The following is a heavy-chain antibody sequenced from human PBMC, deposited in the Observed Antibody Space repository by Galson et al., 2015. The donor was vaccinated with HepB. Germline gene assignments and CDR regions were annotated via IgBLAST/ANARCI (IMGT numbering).Heavy chain of an antibody. CDR1: GLTFSNAW. CDR2: IKSKTDGGTT. J-gene: IGHJ3*02. CDR3: TTPVAHYDAFDI. D-gene: IGHD6-19*01. V-gene: IGHV3-15*07. Sequence: SLRLPCAAAGLTFSNAWMHWVRQAPGKGLEWVGRIKSKTDGGTTDYAAPVKGRFTISRDDSKNTLYLQMNSLKTEDTAVYYCTTPVAHYDAFDIWGQGTMVTVSS.